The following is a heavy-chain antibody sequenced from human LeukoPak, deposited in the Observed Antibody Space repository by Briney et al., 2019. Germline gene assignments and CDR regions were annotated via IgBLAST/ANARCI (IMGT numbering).Heavy chain of an antibody. CDR1: GFTSSSYW. J-gene: IGHJ3*02. Sequence: GGSLRLSCAASGFTSSSYWMSWVRQAPGKGLEWVANIKQDGSEKYYVDSVKGRFTISRDNAKNSLYLQMNSLRAEDTAVYYCARRMRIVGAPEAFDIWGQGTMVTVSS. D-gene: IGHD1-26*01. V-gene: IGHV3-7*01. CDR3: ARRMRIVGAPEAFDI. CDR2: IKQDGSEK.